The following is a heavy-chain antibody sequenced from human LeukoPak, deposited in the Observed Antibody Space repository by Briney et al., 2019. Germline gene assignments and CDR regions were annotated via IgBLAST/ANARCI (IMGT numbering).Heavy chain of an antibody. V-gene: IGHV3-11*06. CDR3: ARGNRPPDY. CDR2: ISGSSKYI. Sequence: GGSLRLSCAAAAFTLSYYYMSWIRPAPVKVLEWVSYISGSSKYINYADSVKGRFTISRDNAKNSLYLQMNSLRAEDTAVYYCARGNRPPDYWGQGTLVTVSS. CDR1: AFTLSYYY. J-gene: IGHJ4*02.